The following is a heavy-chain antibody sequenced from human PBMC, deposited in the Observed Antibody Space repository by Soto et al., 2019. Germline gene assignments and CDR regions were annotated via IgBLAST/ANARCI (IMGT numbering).Heavy chain of an antibody. CDR3: ARHSITVTIDAFDI. J-gene: IGHJ3*02. CDR2: IYYSGST. Sequence: QLQLQESGPGLVKPSETLSLTCTVSGGSISSSSYYWGWIRQPPGKGLEWIGSIYYSGSTYYNPSLKSRVTISVDTSKNQFSLKLSSVTAAVPAVYYCARHSITVTIDAFDIWGQGTMVTVSS. V-gene: IGHV4-39*01. CDR1: GGSISSSSYY. D-gene: IGHD4-17*01.